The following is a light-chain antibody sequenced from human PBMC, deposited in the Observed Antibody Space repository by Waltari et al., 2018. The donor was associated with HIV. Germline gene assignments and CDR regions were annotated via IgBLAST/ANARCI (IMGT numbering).Light chain of an antibody. Sequence: NFILTQTHSVSASPGETVIISCTRSSGSIASNYVHWFQQRPGAAPTTILYEDNQGSSGIPDRFSGSIDTASNSASLTISGLKTEDEADDYCQSFNDNNEWVFGGGTKVTVL. V-gene: IGLV6-57*03. CDR2: EDN. CDR3: QSFNDNNEWV. J-gene: IGLJ3*02. CDR1: SGSIASNY.